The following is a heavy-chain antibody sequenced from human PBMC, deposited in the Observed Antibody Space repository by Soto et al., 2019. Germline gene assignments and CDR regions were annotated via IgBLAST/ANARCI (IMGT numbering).Heavy chain of an antibody. D-gene: IGHD2-15*01. CDR2: MNPDSGHA. CDR1: GYTFTNSD. CDR3: ARRPHCSGGICYYGLDN. Sequence: ASMKVSCKASGYTFTNSDINWVRQAPGQGLEWMGWMNPDSGHAAYAQKFQGRVTLTTSTSTSTVYMEMRSLGSGDTAVYYCARRPHCSGGICYYGLDNWGQGTLVTVSS. J-gene: IGHJ4*02. V-gene: IGHV1-8*01.